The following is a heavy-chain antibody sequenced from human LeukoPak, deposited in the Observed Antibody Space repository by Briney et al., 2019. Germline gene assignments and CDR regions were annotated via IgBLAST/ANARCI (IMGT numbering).Heavy chain of an antibody. V-gene: IGHV1-24*01. CDR1: GYTLTELS. CDR3: ATPLFPRNDYEDY. CDR2: FDPEDGET. D-gene: IGHD4-17*01. Sequence: ASVKVSCKVSGYTLTELSMHWVRQAPGKGLERMGGFDPEDGETIYAQKCQGRVTMTEDTSTDTAYMELSSLRSEDTAVYYCATPLFPRNDYEDYWGQGTLVTVSS. J-gene: IGHJ4*02.